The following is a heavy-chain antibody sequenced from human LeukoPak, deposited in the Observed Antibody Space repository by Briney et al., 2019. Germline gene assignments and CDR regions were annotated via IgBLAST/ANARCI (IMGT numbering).Heavy chain of an antibody. Sequence: PGRSLRLSCAASGFTFSSYAMHWVRQAPGKGLEWVAVISYDGSNKYYADSVKGRFTISRDNSKNTLYLQMNSLRAEDTAVYYCARAYGSGSYSTDFDYWGQGTLVTVSS. J-gene: IGHJ4*02. CDR3: ARAYGSGSYSTDFDY. D-gene: IGHD3-10*01. CDR1: GFTFSSYA. CDR2: ISYDGSNK. V-gene: IGHV3-30*01.